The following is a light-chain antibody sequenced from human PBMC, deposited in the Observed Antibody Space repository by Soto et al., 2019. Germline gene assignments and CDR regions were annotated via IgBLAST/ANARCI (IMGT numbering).Light chain of an antibody. J-gene: IGLJ2*01. CDR2: EVS. V-gene: IGLV2-14*01. CDR3: SSYTSRNNVI. CDR1: SSDVGTYNY. Sequence: QSVLTQPASVSGSPGQSITISCTGTSSDVGTYNYVSWYQLHPGKAPKLVIYEVSNRPSGVSNRFSASKSGNTASLTISGLQAEDEADYYCSSYTSRNNVIFGGGTKVTVL.